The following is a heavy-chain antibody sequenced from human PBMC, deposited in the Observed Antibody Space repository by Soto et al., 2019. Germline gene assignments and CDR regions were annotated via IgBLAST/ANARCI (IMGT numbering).Heavy chain of an antibody. CDR3: ARDPMSVRRMDV. V-gene: IGHV3-74*01. CDR1: GFTISGYW. D-gene: IGHD3-22*01. J-gene: IGHJ6*03. Sequence: EVQLVESGGGLVQPGGSLRLSCAASGFTISGYWMHWVRQAPGKRLVWVSRINSDGSSTGYADSVKGRFTISRDNAKNTQYMQMNSLRAEDTAVYYCARDPMSVRRMDVWGKGTTVTVSS. CDR2: INSDGSST.